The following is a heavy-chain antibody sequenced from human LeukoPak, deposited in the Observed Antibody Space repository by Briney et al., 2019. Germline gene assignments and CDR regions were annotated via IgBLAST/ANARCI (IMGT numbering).Heavy chain of an antibody. Sequence: GASLRLSSAASGFTFSSYSMNWVRQAQGKGLEWVSSIGSRSAYTYYADSVKGRFTISRDNTKNSLYLQMNSLRAGDTAVYYCARGGLNFDPFDVWGQGTMVTVSS. D-gene: IGHD1-7*01. CDR3: ARGGLNFDPFDV. J-gene: IGHJ3*01. V-gene: IGHV3-21*01. CDR1: GFTFSSYS. CDR2: IGSRSAYT.